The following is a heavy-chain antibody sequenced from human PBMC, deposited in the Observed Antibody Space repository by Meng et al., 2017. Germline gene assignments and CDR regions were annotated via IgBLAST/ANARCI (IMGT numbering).Heavy chain of an antibody. CDR1: GYTFTSYT. CDR2: IKSANGDA. V-gene: IGHV1-3*01. J-gene: IGHJ5*02. D-gene: IGHD6-13*01. CDR3: ARGTGSSWFDP. Sequence: QVQLVQSGAEVEKPRASVKVSCKASGYTFTSYTIHWVRQAPGQSLAWMGWIKSANGDAKYSQKFQGRLTLTRDTSASTAYLELSSLTFEDTAVYYCARGTGSSWFDPWGQGTLVTVSS.